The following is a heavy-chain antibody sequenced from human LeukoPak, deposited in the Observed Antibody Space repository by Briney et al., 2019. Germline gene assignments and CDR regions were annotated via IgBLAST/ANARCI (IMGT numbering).Heavy chain of an antibody. D-gene: IGHD5-18*01. Sequence: GGSLRLSCAASGFTFSSYSMNWVRQAPGKGLEWVSSIGSSSSYIYYADSVKGRFTISRDNAKNSLYLQMNSLRAEDTAVYYCAASTKHTAMVDYWGQGALVTVSS. V-gene: IGHV3-21*01. CDR3: AASTKHTAMVDY. CDR2: IGSSSSYI. J-gene: IGHJ4*02. CDR1: GFTFSSYS.